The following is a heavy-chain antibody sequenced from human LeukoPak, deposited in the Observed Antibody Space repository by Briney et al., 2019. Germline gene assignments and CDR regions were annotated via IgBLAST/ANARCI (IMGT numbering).Heavy chain of an antibody. V-gene: IGHV1-2*02. CDR2: INPNSGGT. Sequence: ASVKVSCKASGYTFTGYYMHWVRQAPGQGLEWMGWINPNSGGTNYAQKFQGRVTMTRDTSISTAYMELSRLRSDDTAVYYCAISIAARHHGLIFDYWGQGTLVTVSS. J-gene: IGHJ4*02. D-gene: IGHD6-6*01. CDR3: AISIAARHHGLIFDY. CDR1: GYTFTGYY.